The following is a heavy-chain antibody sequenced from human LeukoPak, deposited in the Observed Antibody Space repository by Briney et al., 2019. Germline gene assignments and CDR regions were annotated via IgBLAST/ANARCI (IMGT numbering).Heavy chain of an antibody. V-gene: IGHV4-59*01. CDR3: ARGSRILMVYALDY. CDR1: GGSISSYY. J-gene: IGHJ4*02. D-gene: IGHD2-8*01. Sequence: SETLSLTCTVSGGSISSYYWSWIRQPPGKGLEWIGYIYYSGSTNYNPSLKSRVTISVDTSKNQFSLKLSSVTAADTAVYYCARGSRILMVYALDYWGQGTLVTVSS. CDR2: IYYSGST.